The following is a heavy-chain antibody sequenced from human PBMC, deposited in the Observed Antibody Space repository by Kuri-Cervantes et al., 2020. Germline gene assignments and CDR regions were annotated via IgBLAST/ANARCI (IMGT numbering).Heavy chain of an antibody. CDR1: GFTFSDHY. D-gene: IGHD5-12*01. CDR3: AREAGSGYDLAY. Sequence: ETLSLTCAASGFTFSDHYMDWVRQAPGKGLEWVSAISGSGGSTYYADSVKGRFTISRDNAKNSLYLQMNSLRAEDTAVYYCAREAGSGYDLAYWGQGTLVTVSS. V-gene: IGHV3-69-1*02. CDR2: ISGSGGST. J-gene: IGHJ4*02.